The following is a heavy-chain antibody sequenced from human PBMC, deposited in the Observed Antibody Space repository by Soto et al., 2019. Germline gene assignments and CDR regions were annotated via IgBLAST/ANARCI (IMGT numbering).Heavy chain of an antibody. CDR3: AKALFSLGYFDL. D-gene: IGHD3-3*02. CDR2: ISGSGGST. V-gene: IGHV3-23*01. Sequence: VGSLRLSCAASGFTFSSYAMSWVRQAPGKGLEWVSAISGSGGSTYYADSVKGRFTISRDNSKNTLYLQMNSLRAEDTAVYYCAKALFSLGYFDLWGRGTLVTVSS. CDR1: GFTFSSYA. J-gene: IGHJ2*01.